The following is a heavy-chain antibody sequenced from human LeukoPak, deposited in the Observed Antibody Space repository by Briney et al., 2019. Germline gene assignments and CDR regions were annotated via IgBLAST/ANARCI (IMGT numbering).Heavy chain of an antibody. Sequence: GASVKVSCKASGGIFSSYAIIWVRQAPGQGLEWMGDIIPIFDTPNYAQKFQGRVTITADESTSTAYMDLSSLRSEDTAVYYCAAGLYYYESSGYYFYYWGQGTLVTVSS. V-gene: IGHV1-69*13. CDR3: AAGLYYYESSGYYFYY. J-gene: IGHJ4*02. D-gene: IGHD3-22*01. CDR2: IIPIFDTP. CDR1: GGIFSSYA.